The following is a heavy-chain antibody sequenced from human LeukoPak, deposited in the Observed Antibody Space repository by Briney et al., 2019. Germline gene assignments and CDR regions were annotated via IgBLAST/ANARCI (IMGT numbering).Heavy chain of an antibody. J-gene: IGHJ2*01. CDR3: ARVGAHQMATITPWYFDL. V-gene: IGHV4-39*01. CDR2: IYYSGST. CDR1: GGSISSSSYY. Sequence: PSETLSLTCTVSGGSISSSSYYWGWIRQPPGKGLEWIGSIYYSGSTYYNPSLKSRVTISVDTSKNQFSLKLSSVTAADTAVYYCARVGAHQMATITPWYFDLWGRGTLVTVSS. D-gene: IGHD5-24*01.